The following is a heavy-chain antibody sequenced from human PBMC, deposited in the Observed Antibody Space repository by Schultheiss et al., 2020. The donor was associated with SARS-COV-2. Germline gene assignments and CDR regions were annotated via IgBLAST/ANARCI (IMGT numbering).Heavy chain of an antibody. CDR1: GFIFSSYE. D-gene: IGHD6-13*01. CDR2: ISSSSSYI. V-gene: IGHV3-21*01. Sequence: GGSLRLSCAASGFIFSSYEMNWVRQAPGKGLEWVSSISSSSSYIYYADSVKGRFTISRDNAKNSLYLQMNSLRAEDTAVYYCARAVEQQLVGYAFDIWGQGTMVTVSS. CDR3: ARAVEQQLVGYAFDI. J-gene: IGHJ3*02.